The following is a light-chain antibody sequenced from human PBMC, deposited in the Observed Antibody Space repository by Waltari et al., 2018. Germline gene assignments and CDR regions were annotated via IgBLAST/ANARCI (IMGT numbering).Light chain of an antibody. Sequence: QSALTHPPSLFGSPGQSLPLPCPGTSNDVGGYGYVSWYQQYPGKAPNRIIYEVSYRPSGISTRFSGSKSGNTASLTISGLQAEDEADYYCSSHTATVPHVFGTGTRVTVV. CDR3: SSHTATVPHV. CDR1: SNDVGGYGY. CDR2: EVS. V-gene: IGLV2-14*01. J-gene: IGLJ1*01.